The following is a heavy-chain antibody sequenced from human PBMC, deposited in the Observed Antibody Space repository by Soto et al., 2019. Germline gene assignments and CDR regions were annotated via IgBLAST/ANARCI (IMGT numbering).Heavy chain of an antibody. CDR2: IYYSGST. D-gene: IGHD3-9*01. V-gene: IGHV4-59*01. Sequence: SETLSLTCTVSGGSISSYYWSWIRQPPGKGLEWIGYIYYSGSTNYNPSLKSRVTISVDTSKNQFSLKLSSVTAADTAVYYCARVTIQSVLRYFDWPSFDYWGQGTLVTVSS. CDR1: GGSISSYY. CDR3: ARVTIQSVLRYFDWPSFDY. J-gene: IGHJ4*02.